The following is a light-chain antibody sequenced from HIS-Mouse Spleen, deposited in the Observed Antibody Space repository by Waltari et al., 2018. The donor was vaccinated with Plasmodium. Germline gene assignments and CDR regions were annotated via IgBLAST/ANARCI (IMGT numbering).Light chain of an antibody. CDR3: QQYDNLPYT. Sequence: IQMTQSPSSLSGSVGERVTITCQASQDISNSLNWYQQKPGKAPKLLIYDASNLETGVPSRFSGSGSGTDFTFTISSLQPEDIATYYCQQYDNLPYTFGQGTKLEIK. CDR1: QDISNS. CDR2: DAS. J-gene: IGKJ2*01. V-gene: IGKV1-33*01.